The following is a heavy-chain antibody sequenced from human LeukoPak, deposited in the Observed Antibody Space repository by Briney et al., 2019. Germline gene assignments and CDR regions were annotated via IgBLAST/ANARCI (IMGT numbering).Heavy chain of an antibody. V-gene: IGHV4-34*01. J-gene: IGHJ4*02. CDR1: GGSCSGYY. CDR2: INHSGST. Sequence: PSETLSLNCAVYGGSCSGYYWSWIRQPPGKGLEWIGEINHSGSTNYNPSLNSRVTISVDTSKNQFSLKLSSVTAADTAVYYCAIPSSGRVKAFDYWGQGTLVTVSS. CDR3: AIPSSGRVKAFDY. D-gene: IGHD3-3*01.